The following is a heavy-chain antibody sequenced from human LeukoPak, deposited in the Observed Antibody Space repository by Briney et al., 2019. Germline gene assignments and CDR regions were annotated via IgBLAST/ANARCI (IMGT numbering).Heavy chain of an antibody. V-gene: IGHV3-23*01. D-gene: IGHD2-15*01. CDR3: AKADIVVVVAAIVDY. Sequence: PGGSLRLSCAASGFTFSSYAMSWVRQAPGKGLEWVSAISGSGGSTYYADSVKGRFTISRDSSKNTLYLQMNSLRAEDTAVYYCAKADIVVVVAAIVDYWGQGTLVTVSS. J-gene: IGHJ4*02. CDR2: ISGSGGST. CDR1: GFTFSSYA.